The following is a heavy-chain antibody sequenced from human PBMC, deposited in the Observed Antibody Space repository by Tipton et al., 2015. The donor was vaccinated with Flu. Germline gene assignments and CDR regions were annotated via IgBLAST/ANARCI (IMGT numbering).Heavy chain of an antibody. D-gene: IGHD2/OR15-2a*01. V-gene: IGHV3-9*01. J-gene: IGHJ2*01. CDR1: GFTFDDYA. CDR3: AKERSMTSRGGMFDL. CDR2: ISWNSDNI. Sequence: RSLRLSCAASGFTFDDYAMHWVRQAPGKGLEWVSGISWNSDNIGYADSVKGRFTISRDNAKNSLYLQMNSLRAEDTALYYCAKERSMTSRGGMFDLWGRGTLVTVSS.